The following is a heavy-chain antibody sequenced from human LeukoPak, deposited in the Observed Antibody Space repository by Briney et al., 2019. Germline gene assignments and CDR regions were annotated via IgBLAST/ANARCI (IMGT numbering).Heavy chain of an antibody. CDR1: GGSISRGGYS. Sequence: PSETLSLTCAVSGGSISRGGYSWSWIRQPPGKGLEWIGYIYHSGSTYYNPSLKSRVTISVDRSKNQFSLKLSSVTAADTAVYYCASSSGYYTNDAFDIWGQGTMVTVSS. CDR3: ASSSGYYTNDAFDI. J-gene: IGHJ3*02. D-gene: IGHD3-22*01. CDR2: IYHSGST. V-gene: IGHV4-30-2*01.